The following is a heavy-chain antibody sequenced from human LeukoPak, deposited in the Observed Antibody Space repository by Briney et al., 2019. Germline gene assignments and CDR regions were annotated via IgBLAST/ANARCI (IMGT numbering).Heavy chain of an antibody. V-gene: IGHV3-53*01. D-gene: IGHD5-12*01. Sequence: PGGSLRVSCPASGFTVSSNFMRWVRPAPGKGLARASVIYRGGTTYYANSVKGRFTISRDISKNTLHLQMNSLRAEDTAVYYCARDGYGYNYMDVWGRGTTVTVSS. CDR1: GFTVSSNF. J-gene: IGHJ6*03. CDR3: ARDGYGYNYMDV. CDR2: IYRGGTT.